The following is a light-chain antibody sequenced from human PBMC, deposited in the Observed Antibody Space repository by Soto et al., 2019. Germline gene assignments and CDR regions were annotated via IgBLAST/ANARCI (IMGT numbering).Light chain of an antibody. CDR1: QSISSW. Sequence: DIQMTQSPSTLSASVGDRVTITCRASQSISSWLAWYQQKPGKAPKLLIYDASSLESGVPSRFSGSGSGTEFTLTISSLQPDYFATYYCQQYNSYSPMYTFGQGTKLAIK. V-gene: IGKV1-5*01. J-gene: IGKJ2*01. CDR2: DAS. CDR3: QQYNSYSPMYT.